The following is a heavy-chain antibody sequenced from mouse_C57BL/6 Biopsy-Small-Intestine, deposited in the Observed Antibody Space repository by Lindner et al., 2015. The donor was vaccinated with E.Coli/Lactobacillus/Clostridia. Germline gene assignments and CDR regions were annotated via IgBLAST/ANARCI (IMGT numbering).Heavy chain of an antibody. CDR1: GFNIKGDY. V-gene: IGHV14-4*01. Sequence: VQLQESGAELVRPGASVKLSCTASGFNIKGDYMHWVKQRPEQGLEWIGWIDPENGDTEYASKFQGKATITADTSSNTAYLQLSSLTSEDTAVYYCTTGSTTVLDFWGQGTTLTVSS. D-gene: IGHD1-1*01. CDR3: TTGSTTVLDF. J-gene: IGHJ2*01. CDR2: IDPENGDT.